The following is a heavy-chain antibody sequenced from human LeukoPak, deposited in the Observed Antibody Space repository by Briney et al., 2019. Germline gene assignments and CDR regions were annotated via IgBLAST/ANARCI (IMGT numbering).Heavy chain of an antibody. CDR1: GFTFSDYD. J-gene: IGHJ4*02. CDR3: ARDLAVAGTVGFDY. Sequence: GGSLRLSCTASGFTFSDYDMHWVRQAPGKGLEWVAVISYDGSNKYYADSVKGRFTISRDNSKNTLYLQMNSLRAEDTAVYYCARDLAVAGTVGFDYWGQGTLVTVSS. V-gene: IGHV3-30-3*01. D-gene: IGHD6-19*01. CDR2: ISYDGSNK.